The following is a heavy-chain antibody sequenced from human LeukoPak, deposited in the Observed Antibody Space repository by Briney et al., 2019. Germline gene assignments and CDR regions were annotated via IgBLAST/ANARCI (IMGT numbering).Heavy chain of an antibody. J-gene: IGHJ4*02. CDR3: AKPERYGTTWYGRVDY. CDR1: GFTFSNYA. D-gene: IGHD6-13*01. CDR2: IRTSGST. Sequence: GESLKISCGASGFTFSNYAMSWVRQAPGKGLEWVSAIRTSGSTYYADSVKGRFTISRDNPKNTLYLQMNSLRGGDTAVYYCAKPERYGTTWYGRVDYWGQGTLVTVSS. V-gene: IGHV3-23*01.